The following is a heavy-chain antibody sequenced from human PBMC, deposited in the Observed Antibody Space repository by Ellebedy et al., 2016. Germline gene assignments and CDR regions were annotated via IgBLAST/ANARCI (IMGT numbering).Heavy chain of an antibody. V-gene: IGHV1-18*01. Sequence: ASVKVSXKASSYTFINHDITWVRQAPGQGLEWMGGSSTTNYAQKFQGRVTMTTDTSTRTAYMELRSLRFDDTAVYYCARDTRDGVGTSEAFYDPWGQGTLVTVS. CDR2: SSTT. D-gene: IGHD4-23*01. CDR3: ARDTRDGVGTSEAFYDP. CDR1: SYTFINHD. J-gene: IGHJ5*02.